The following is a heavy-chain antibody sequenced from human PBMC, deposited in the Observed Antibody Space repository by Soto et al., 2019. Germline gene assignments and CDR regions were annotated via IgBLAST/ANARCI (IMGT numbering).Heavy chain of an antibody. CDR1: GVSFSGYY. Sequence: SETLSLTCAVYGVSFSGYYWSWIRQPPGKGLEWIGEINHSGSTNYNPSLKSRVTISVDTSKNQFSLKLSSVTAADTAVYYCARASRGDFWSGYFVAFDYWGQGTLVTVSS. V-gene: IGHV4-34*01. D-gene: IGHD3-3*01. CDR2: INHSGST. CDR3: ARASRGDFWSGYFVAFDY. J-gene: IGHJ4*02.